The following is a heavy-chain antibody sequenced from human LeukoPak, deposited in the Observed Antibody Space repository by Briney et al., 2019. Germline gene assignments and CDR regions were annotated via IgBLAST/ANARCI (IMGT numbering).Heavy chain of an antibody. J-gene: IGHJ4*02. V-gene: IGHV3-23*01. CDR2: ISGSGGRT. CDR1: GFTFSSYA. CDR3: ARGPFVVITD. Sequence: HPGGSLRLSCAASGFTFSSYAMSWVRQAPGKGLEWVSAISGSGGRTYYADSVKGRFTISRDNSKNTLYLQMNGLRGEDTAVYYCARGPFVVITDWGQGTLVTVSS. D-gene: IGHD3-22*01.